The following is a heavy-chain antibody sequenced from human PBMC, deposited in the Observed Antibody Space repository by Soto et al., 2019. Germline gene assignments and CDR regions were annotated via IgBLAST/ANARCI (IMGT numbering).Heavy chain of an antibody. D-gene: IGHD3-22*01. V-gene: IGHV4-39*01. Sequence: SETLSLTCTVSGGSISSSSYYWGWIRQPPGKGLEWIGSIYYSGSTYYNPSLKSRVTISVDTSKNQFSLKLSSVTAADTAVYYCASAHYDSSGYYSDYWGQGTLVTVSS. CDR1: GGSISSSSYY. J-gene: IGHJ4*02. CDR3: ASAHYDSSGYYSDY. CDR2: IYYSGST.